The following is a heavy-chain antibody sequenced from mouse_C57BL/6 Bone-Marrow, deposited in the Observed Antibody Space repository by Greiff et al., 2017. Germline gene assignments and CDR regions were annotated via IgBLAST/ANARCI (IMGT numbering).Heavy chain of an antibody. CDR2: IYYSGTI. Sequence: EVKLQESGPGLVKPSQTVFLTCTVTGISITTGNYRWSWIRQFPGNKLEWIGYIYYSGTITYNPSLTSRTTITRDTPKNQFFLEMNSLTAEDTATYYCARDRDYYGSSGYFDVWGTGTTVTVSS. CDR1: GISITTGNYR. CDR3: ARDRDYYGSSGYFDV. D-gene: IGHD1-1*01. J-gene: IGHJ1*03. V-gene: IGHV3-5*01.